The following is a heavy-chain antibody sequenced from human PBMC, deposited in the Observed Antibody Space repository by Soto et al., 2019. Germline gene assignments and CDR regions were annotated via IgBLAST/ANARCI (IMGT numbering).Heavy chain of an antibody. CDR2: IDTSSTKI. Sequence: QVQLVESGGDLVKRGGSLRLSGAASGYTCSDYYMSWIRQAPGKGLEWISYIDTSSTKIYYADSVKGRFTISRDNAKNSLYLEMNSLRDEDTAVYYCASHYDMWSGYLSPVDYWGQGTLVTVSS. J-gene: IGHJ4*02. CDR3: ASHYDMWSGYLSPVDY. CDR1: GYTCSDYY. D-gene: IGHD3-3*01. V-gene: IGHV3-11*01.